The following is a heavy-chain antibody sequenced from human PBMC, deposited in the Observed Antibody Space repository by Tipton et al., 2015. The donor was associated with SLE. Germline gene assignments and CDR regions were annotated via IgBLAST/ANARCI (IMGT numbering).Heavy chain of an antibody. CDR3: ARRWVQTVLDY. V-gene: IGHV4-59*01. CDR2: ISESGLT. CDR1: GGFIIGFY. Sequence: TLSLTCSVSGGFIIGFYWIWIRQPPGRELEWIGYISESGLTKYNPSLKSRVTMSVGTSKNEFSLNLDSLTTADTAMYFCARRWVQTVLDYWGQGTLVTVSS. D-gene: IGHD3-10*01. J-gene: IGHJ4*02.